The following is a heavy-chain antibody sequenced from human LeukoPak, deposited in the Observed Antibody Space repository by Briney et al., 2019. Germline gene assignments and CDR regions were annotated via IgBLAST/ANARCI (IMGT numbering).Heavy chain of an antibody. J-gene: IGHJ4*02. CDR1: GFTFRSYG. V-gene: IGHV3-30*02. Sequence: GGSLRLSCAASGFTFRSYGMHWVRQAPGKGLEWVAFIRYDGSNKYYADSVKGRFTISRDNSKNTLYLQMNSLRAEDTSVYYCAKPPGLLWFGELSNWGQGTLVTVSS. CDR3: AKPPGLLWFGELSN. D-gene: IGHD3-10*01. CDR2: IRYDGSNK.